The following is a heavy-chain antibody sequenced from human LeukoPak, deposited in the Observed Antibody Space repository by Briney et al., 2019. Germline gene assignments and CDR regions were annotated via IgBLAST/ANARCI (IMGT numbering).Heavy chain of an antibody. CDR2: INANSGVT. V-gene: IGHV1-2*06. J-gene: IGHJ4*02. CDR1: GYTFADYF. CDR3: ARDVSSTPNWEFDY. Sequence: ASVKVSCRTSGYTFADYFIHWVRQAPGQGLEWMGRINANSGVTEYQQKFQGRVTMTRDTSVSTAYVEVNWLISDDTAIYYCARDVSSTPNWEFDYWGQGTLVTVSS. D-gene: IGHD1-26*01.